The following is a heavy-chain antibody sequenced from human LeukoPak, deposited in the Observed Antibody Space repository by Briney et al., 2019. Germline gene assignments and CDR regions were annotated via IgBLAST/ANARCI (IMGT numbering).Heavy chain of an antibody. CDR2: ISGSGGST. CDR1: GFTFSSYA. CDR3: AKDLAYCSGGSCYLEYFQH. J-gene: IGHJ1*01. V-gene: IGHV3-23*01. D-gene: IGHD2-15*01. Sequence: GGSLRLSCAASGFTFSSYAMSWVRQAPGKGLEWVSAISGSGGSTYYSDSVKGRFTISRDNSKNTLYLQMNSLRAEDTAVYYCAKDLAYCSGGSCYLEYFQHWGQGTLVTVSS.